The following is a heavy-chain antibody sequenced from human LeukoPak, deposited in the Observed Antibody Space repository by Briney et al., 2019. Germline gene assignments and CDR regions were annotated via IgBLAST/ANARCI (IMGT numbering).Heavy chain of an antibody. V-gene: IGHV4-59*02. J-gene: IGHJ6*03. Sequence: SETLSLTCTVSGESVTSYYWTWLRQPPGKGLEWFGYVYYNGNTNSNTSLKSRVTISIDTPRNQFSLKLSSVTAADTAVYYCARDVSNSDWYKHPGRYDYYMDVWVKGATVSVSS. CDR3: ARDVSNSDWYKHPGRYDYYMDV. CDR2: VYYNGNT. D-gene: IGHD6-19*01. CDR1: GESVTSYY.